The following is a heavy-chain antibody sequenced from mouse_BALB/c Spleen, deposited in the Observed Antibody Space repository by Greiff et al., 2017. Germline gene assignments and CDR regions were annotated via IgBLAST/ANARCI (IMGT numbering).Heavy chain of an antibody. CDR3: LYYGSSYYFDY. J-gene: IGHJ2*01. Sequence: VQLVESGAELVRPGSSVKISCKASGYAFSSYWMNWVKQRPGQGLEWIGQIYPGDGDTNYNGKFKGKATLTADKSSSTAYMQLSSLTSEDSAVYFCLYYGSSYYFDYWGQGTTLTVSS. CDR2: IYPGDGDT. CDR1: GYAFSSYW. V-gene: IGHV1-80*01. D-gene: IGHD1-1*01.